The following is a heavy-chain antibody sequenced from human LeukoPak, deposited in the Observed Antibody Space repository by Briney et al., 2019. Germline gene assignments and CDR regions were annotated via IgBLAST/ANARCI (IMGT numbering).Heavy chain of an antibody. D-gene: IGHD5-12*01. V-gene: IGHV3-23*01. CDR2: IRVTGDIA. J-gene: IGHJ4*02. CDR3: AKLRGYSGYDVMDY. Sequence: GGSLRLSCAASGFTFDDYAMHWVRLPPGKGLEWVSSIRVTGDIAYYADSLKGRFTISRDSSKNTLFLQMNSLRVDDTAVYYCAKLRGYSGYDVMDYWGQGTLVTVSS. CDR1: GFTFDDYA.